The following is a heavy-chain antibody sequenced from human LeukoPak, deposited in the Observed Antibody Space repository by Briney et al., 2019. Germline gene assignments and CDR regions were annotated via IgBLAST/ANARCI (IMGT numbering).Heavy chain of an antibody. Sequence: GGSLRLSCAASGFTFSSYGMSWVRQAPGKGLEWVSYISSSGSTIYYADSVKGRFTISRDNAKNSLYLQMNSLRAEDTAVYYCARRVWLQSVPLDYWGQGTLVTVSS. V-gene: IGHV3-48*04. CDR1: GFTFSSYG. CDR2: ISSSGSTI. J-gene: IGHJ4*02. D-gene: IGHD5-24*01. CDR3: ARRVWLQSVPLDY.